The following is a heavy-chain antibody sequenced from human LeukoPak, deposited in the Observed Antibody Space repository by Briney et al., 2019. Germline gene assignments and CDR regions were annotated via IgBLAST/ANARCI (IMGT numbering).Heavy chain of an antibody. V-gene: IGHV1-69*13. Sequence: VKVSCKASGGTFSSYAISWVRQAPGQGLEWMGGIIPIFGTANYAQKFQGRVTITADESTSTAYMELSSLRSEDTAVYYCARPAEMAPHRGPHDAFDIWGQGTMVTVSS. CDR3: ARPAEMAPHRGPHDAFDI. D-gene: IGHD5-24*01. CDR1: GGTFSSYA. J-gene: IGHJ3*02. CDR2: IIPIFGTA.